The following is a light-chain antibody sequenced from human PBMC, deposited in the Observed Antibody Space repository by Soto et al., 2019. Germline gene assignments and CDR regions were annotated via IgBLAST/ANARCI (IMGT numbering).Light chain of an antibody. V-gene: IGKV1-6*01. CDR2: AAS. Sequence: IQMTQSPSSVSASVGDRVTITCRASQGIRHYLGWYQQKPGKAPKLLIYAASSLQSGVPSRFSGSGSGTDFTLTISSLQPEDFATYYCLQDYNYPLTFGGGTKVEIK. CDR3: LQDYNYPLT. CDR1: QGIRHY. J-gene: IGKJ4*01.